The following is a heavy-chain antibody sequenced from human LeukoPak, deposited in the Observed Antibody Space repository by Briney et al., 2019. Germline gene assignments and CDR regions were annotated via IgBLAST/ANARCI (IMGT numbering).Heavy chain of an antibody. CDR3: AKTSSSGYPNYYYGMDV. CDR1: GFTFSSYA. CDR2: ISGSGGST. J-gene: IGHJ6*02. Sequence: GGSLRLSCAASGFTFSSYAMSWVRQAPGKGLEWVSAISGSGGSTYYADPVKGRFTISRDNSKNTLYLQMNSLRAEDTAVYYCAKTSSSGYPNYYYGMDVWGQGTTVTVSS. D-gene: IGHD3-22*01. V-gene: IGHV3-23*01.